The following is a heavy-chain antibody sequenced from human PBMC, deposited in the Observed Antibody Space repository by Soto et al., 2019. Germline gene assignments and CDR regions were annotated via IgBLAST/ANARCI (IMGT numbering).Heavy chain of an antibody. CDR3: ARGPDDSDVPRWDY. CDR2: INLRGGTT. V-gene: IGHV1-46*02. Sequence: QVQLVQSGAEVRKLGASGSLSCGPLGSNLNKYNINWGGRPLGRGLGWMGIINLRGGTTEYAHKFRGRVTVTGDTSTSTAYMQLSSLRSEDTAVYFYARGPDDSDVPRWDYWGQGTLVTVSS. CDR1: GSNLNKYN. J-gene: IGHJ4*02. D-gene: IGHD4-17*01.